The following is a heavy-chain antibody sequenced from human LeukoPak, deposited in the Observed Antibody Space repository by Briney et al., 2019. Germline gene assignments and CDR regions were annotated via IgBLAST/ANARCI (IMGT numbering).Heavy chain of an antibody. CDR2: IHSNGNT. V-gene: IGHV4-61*02. D-gene: IGHD3-22*01. CDR3: ARSAYYGSYWGLFGY. Sequence: PSETLSLTCTVSGGSVTSGNYYWSWIRQPAGGRLEWIGRIHSNGNTDFKPSLKSRVTIWADTSKTQSSLKLTSGTAADTAGYYCARSAYYGSYWGLFGYWGHGTLVTVSS. J-gene: IGHJ4*01. CDR1: GGSVTSGNYY.